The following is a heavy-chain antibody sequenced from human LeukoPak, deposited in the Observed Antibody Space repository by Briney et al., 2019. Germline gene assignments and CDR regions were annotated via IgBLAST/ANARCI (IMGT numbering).Heavy chain of an antibody. CDR1: GFTFSSYS. CDR2: ISSSSSYI. CDR3: ARSDIVVVPAAMSEAFDI. J-gene: IGHJ3*02. D-gene: IGHD2-2*01. Sequence: GGSLRLSCAASGFTFSSYSMNWVRQAPGKGLEWVSSISSSSSYIYYADSVKGRFTISRDNAKNSLYLQMNSLRAEDTAVYYCARSDIVVVPAAMSEAFDIWGQGTMVTVSS. V-gene: IGHV3-21*01.